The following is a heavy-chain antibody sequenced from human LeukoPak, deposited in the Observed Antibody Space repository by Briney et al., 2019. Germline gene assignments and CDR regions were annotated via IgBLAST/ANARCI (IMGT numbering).Heavy chain of an antibody. V-gene: IGHV4-34*01. J-gene: IGHJ6*02. CDR2: INHSGST. Sequence: SETLSLTCAVYGGSFSGYYWSWIRQPPGKGLEWIGEINHSGSTNYNPSLKSRVTISVETSKNQFSLKLSSVTAADTAVYYCARGGRFSGMDVWGQGPTVTVSS. CDR1: GGSFSGYY. D-gene: IGHD3-10*01. CDR3: ARGGRFSGMDV.